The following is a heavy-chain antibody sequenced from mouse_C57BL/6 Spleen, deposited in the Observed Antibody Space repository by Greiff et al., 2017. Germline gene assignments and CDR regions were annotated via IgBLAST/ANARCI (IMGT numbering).Heavy chain of an antibody. J-gene: IGHJ2*01. CDR2: ISSGSSTI. CDR1: GFTFSDYG. CDR3: ARRYGYLYYFDY. D-gene: IGHD2-2*01. V-gene: IGHV5-17*01. Sequence: VQLKQSGGGLVKPGGSLKLSCAASGFTFSDYGMHWVRQAPEKGLEWVAYISSGSSTIYYADTVKGRFTISRDNAKNTLFLQMTSLRSEDTAMYYCARRYGYLYYFDYWGQGTTLTVSS.